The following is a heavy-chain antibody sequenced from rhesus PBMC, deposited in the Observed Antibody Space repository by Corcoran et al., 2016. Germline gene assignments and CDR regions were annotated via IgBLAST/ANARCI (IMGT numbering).Heavy chain of an antibody. CDR2: IYWDDDK. V-gene: IGHV2-1*01. CDR1: GFSLSTGGLG. CDR3: ARRRIVGTIYSHFDY. J-gene: IGHJ4*01. D-gene: IGHD1-44*01. Sequence: QVTLKESGPALVNPTQTLTLPCTFSGFSLSTGGLGVGWIRQPSRKTLEWLAHIYWDDDKRYSTSLKGRLTIPKDTSKNQVVLTLTNMDPMDTATYYCARRRIVGTIYSHFDYWGQGVLVTVSS.